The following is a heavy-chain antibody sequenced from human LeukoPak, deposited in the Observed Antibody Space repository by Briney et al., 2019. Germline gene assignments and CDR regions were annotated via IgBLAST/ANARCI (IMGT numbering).Heavy chain of an antibody. CDR1: GFTFSSYG. V-gene: IGHV3-30*02. J-gene: IGHJ4*02. D-gene: IGHD2-2*01. CDR2: IRYDGSNK. Sequence: GGSLRLSCAASGFTFSSYGMHWVRQAPGKGLEWVAFIRYDGSNKYYADSVKGRFTISRDNSKNTLYLQMSSLRAEDTAVYYCAKEVDVVVPAATHFDYWGQGTLVTVSS. CDR3: AKEVDVVVPAATHFDY.